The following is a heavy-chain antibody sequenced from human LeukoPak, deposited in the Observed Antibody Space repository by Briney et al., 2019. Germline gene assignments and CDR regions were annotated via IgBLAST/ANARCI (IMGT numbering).Heavy chain of an antibody. D-gene: IGHD5-12*01. CDR2: IYYSGSI. Sequence: SETLSLTCTVSGGSISSGDYFWSWIRQPPEKGLEWIGYIYYSGSIYYNPSPKSRVTISVDTSKNQFSLKLNSVTAADTAVYYCARALVATIVAPYYYYMDVWGKGTTVTVSS. CDR3: ARALVATIVAPYYYYMDV. CDR1: GGSISSGDYF. V-gene: IGHV4-30-4*08. J-gene: IGHJ6*03.